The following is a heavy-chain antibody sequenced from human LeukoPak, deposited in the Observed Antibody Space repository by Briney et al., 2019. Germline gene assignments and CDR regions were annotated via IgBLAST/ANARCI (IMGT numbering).Heavy chain of an antibody. J-gene: IGHJ4*02. CDR2: IYPGDSDT. CDR1: GYSFTSYW. V-gene: IGHV5-51*01. CDR3: ARIPTVTTKPGYFDY. Sequence: GESLKISCKGSGYSFTSYWIGWVRQMPGKGLEWMGIIYPGDSDTRYSPSFQGQVTISADKSISTAYLQWSSLKASDTAMYYCARIPTVTTKPGYFDYWGQGTLVIVSS. D-gene: IGHD4-17*01.